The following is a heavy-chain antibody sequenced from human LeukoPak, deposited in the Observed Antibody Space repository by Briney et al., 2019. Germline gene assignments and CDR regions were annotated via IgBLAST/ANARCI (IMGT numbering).Heavy chain of an antibody. CDR3: ARAARSGWVDY. CDR1: GGTFSSYT. V-gene: IGHV1-69*02. Sequence: GASVKVSCKASGGTFSSYTISWVRQAPGQGLEWMGRIIPILGIANYAQKFQGRVTITADKSTSTAYMELSSLRSEDTAVYYCARAARSGWVDYWGQGTLVTVSS. J-gene: IGHJ4*02. D-gene: IGHD6-6*01. CDR2: IIPILGIA.